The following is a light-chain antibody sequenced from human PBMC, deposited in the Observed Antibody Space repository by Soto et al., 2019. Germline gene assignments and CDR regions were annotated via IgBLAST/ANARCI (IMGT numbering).Light chain of an antibody. J-gene: IGKJ4*01. CDR3: QQYNDWPRVT. CDR2: GAS. Sequence: EIALTQSPATLSVSPGERAALSCRASQSVSSKLAWYQQKPGQAPRLLIHGASTRATGIPARFSGSGSGTEFTLTISSLQCEVFAVYYCQQYNDWPRVTFGGGTKVEIK. V-gene: IGKV3-15*01. CDR1: QSVSSK.